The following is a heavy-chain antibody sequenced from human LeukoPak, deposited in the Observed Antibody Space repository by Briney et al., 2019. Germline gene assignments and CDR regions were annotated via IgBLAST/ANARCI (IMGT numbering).Heavy chain of an antibody. V-gene: IGHV1-2*02. J-gene: IGHJ3*02. CDR1: GYTFTGYY. D-gene: IGHD3-22*01. CDR2: INPNSGGT. CDR3: ARENADDSSLNAFDI. Sequence: ASVKVPCKASGYTFTGYYMHWARQAPGQGLEWMGWINPNSGGTNYAQAFQGRVTMTRDTSISTAYMELSRMRSDDTAVYYCARENADDSSLNAFDIWGQGTMVTVSS.